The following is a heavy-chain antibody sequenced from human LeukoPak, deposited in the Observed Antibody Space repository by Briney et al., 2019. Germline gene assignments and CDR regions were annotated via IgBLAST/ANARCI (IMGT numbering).Heavy chain of an antibody. CDR3: AGEYSSSRYLDY. J-gene: IGHJ4*02. CDR1: AGSISAYY. D-gene: IGHD2-2*01. V-gene: IGHV4-4*07. CDR2: LHSSGST. Sequence: SETLSLTCTVSAGSISAYYWSWIRQPAGRGLEWIGRLHSSGSTNYSPSLQSRVTMSLDTSKNLFSLNLSSITAADTAVYFCAGEYSSSRYLDYWGQGILVTVSS.